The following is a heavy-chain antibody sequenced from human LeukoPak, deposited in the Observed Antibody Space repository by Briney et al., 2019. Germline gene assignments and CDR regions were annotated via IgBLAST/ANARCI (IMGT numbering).Heavy chain of an antibody. CDR1: GFTFSSYS. D-gene: IGHD3-9*01. Sequence: GGSLRLSCAASGFTFSSYSMNWVRQAPGKGLEWVSVIGGSADSADYADSVKGRFTISRDNSKNTLYLQMNSLRVEDTAVYYCARILTGFYDFWGQGTLVTVSS. J-gene: IGHJ4*02. CDR2: IGGSADSA. CDR3: ARILTGFYDF. V-gene: IGHV3-23*01.